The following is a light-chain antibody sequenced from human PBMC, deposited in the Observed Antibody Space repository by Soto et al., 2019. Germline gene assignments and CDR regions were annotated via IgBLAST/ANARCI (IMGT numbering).Light chain of an antibody. J-gene: IGKJ1*01. Sequence: DIQMTQSPSSLSASVGDRVTITCRASQSISSYLNWYQQKPGKAPKLMINAASSLQSGVPSRFSGSGSGTEFTLTISALQPEDFATYFCQQSYITPRTFGQGTKVEIK. V-gene: IGKV1-39*01. CDR3: QQSYITPRT. CDR1: QSISSY. CDR2: AAS.